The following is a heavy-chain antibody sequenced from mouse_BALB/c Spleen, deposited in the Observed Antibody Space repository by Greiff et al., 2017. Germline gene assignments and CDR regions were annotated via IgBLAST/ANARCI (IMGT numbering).Heavy chain of an antibody. CDR2: ISYDGSN. D-gene: IGHD2-1*01. CDR1: GYSITSGYY. Sequence: DVKLVESGPGLVKPSQSLSLTCSVTGYSITSGYYWNWIRQFPGNKLEWMGYISYDGSNNYNPSLKNRISITRDTSKNQFFLKLNSVTTEDTATYYCAMDLFFGNYVNYAMDYWGQGTSVTVSS. V-gene: IGHV3-6*02. J-gene: IGHJ4*01. CDR3: AMDLFFGNYVNYAMDY.